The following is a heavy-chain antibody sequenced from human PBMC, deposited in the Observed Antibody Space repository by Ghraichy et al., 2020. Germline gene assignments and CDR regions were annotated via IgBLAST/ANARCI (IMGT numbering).Heavy chain of an antibody. Sequence: SETLSLTCAVSGGSISSGGYSWSWIRQPPGKGLEWIGYIYYSGSTYYNPSLKSRVTISVDTSKNQFSLKLSSVTAADTAVYYCAREYHSSSWAFFDYWGQGTLVTVSS. CDR3: AREYHSSSWAFFDY. D-gene: IGHD6-13*01. CDR2: IYYSGST. V-gene: IGHV4-30-4*07. J-gene: IGHJ4*02. CDR1: GGSISSGGYS.